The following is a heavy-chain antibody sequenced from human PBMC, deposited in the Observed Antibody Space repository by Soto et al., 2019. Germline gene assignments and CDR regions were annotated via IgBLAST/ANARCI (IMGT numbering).Heavy chain of an antibody. CDR3: ARAVATTDSL. CDR1: GFTFSSYG. Sequence: LRLSCAASGFTFSSYGMHWVRQAPGKGLEWVSTISDSDGRTYYPDSVKGRFTISRDNAKNTVYLQMNSLRAEDTAVYYCARAVATTDSLWGQGTLVTVSS. CDR2: ISDSDGRT. V-gene: IGHV3-21*04. J-gene: IGHJ1*01. D-gene: IGHD1-1*01.